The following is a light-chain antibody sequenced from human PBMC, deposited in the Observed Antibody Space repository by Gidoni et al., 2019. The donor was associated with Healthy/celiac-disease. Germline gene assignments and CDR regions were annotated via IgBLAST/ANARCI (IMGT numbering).Light chain of an antibody. CDR3: QQYNSYPLT. CDR1: QSISSW. J-gene: IGKJ4*01. Sequence: DIQMTQSPSTLSASVGDRVTITCRASQSISSWLAWYRQKPGKAPKLLIYDASSLESGVPSRFSGCGSGTEFTLTISSLQPDDFATYYCQQYNSYPLTFGGGTKVEIK. CDR2: DAS. V-gene: IGKV1-5*01.